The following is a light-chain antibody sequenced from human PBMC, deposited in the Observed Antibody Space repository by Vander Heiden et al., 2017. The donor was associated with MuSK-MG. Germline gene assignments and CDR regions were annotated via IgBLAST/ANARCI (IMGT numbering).Light chain of an antibody. CDR3: QVWDSSSDHVV. CDR2: DDS. Sequence: SYVLTHPTPASVAPGKTARITCGGNNIGSKSVHWYQQKPGEAPVLVIYDDSDRPSGIRERFSGCNSGNAATLTISRVEAGDEADYYCQVWDSSSDHVVFGGGTKLTVL. V-gene: IGLV3-21*04. J-gene: IGLJ2*01. CDR1: NIGSKS.